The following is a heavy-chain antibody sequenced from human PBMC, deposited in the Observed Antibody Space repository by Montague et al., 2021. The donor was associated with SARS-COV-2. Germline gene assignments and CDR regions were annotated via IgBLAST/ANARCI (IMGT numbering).Heavy chain of an antibody. J-gene: IGHJ4*02. Sequence: SETLSLTCTVSGGSISSSSCNWGWIRQPPGKGLEWIGSIYYSGSTYYXPSLKSRVTISVDTSKNQLSLKLSSVTAADTAVYYCARHYYGSGSYYLGEFDYWGQGTLVTVSS. V-gene: IGHV4-39*01. CDR1: GGSISSSSCN. D-gene: IGHD3-10*01. CDR3: ARHYYGSGSYYLGEFDY. CDR2: IYYSGST.